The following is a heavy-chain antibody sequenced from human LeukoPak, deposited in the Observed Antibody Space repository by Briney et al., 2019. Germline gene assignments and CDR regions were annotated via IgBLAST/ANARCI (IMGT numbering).Heavy chain of an antibody. Sequence: SETLSLTCTVSGGSISSSSYYWGWIRQPPGKGLEWIGSIYYSGSTYYNPSLKSRVTISVNTSKNQFSLKLSSVTGADTAVYYCARGSRIVLRFLEWLPKIDIWGQGTMVTVSS. CDR3: ARGSRIVLRFLEWLPKIDI. CDR1: GGSISSSSYY. J-gene: IGHJ3*02. D-gene: IGHD3-3*01. V-gene: IGHV4-39*01. CDR2: IYYSGST.